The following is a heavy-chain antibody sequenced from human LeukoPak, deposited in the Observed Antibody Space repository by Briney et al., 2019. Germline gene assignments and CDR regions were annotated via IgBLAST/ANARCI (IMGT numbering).Heavy chain of an antibody. CDR2: ISAYNGNT. Sequence: GASVKVSCKASGYTFTSYGISWVRQAPGQGLEWMGWISAYNGNTNYAQKLQGRVTMTTDTSTSTAYMELRSLRSDDTAVYYCARDLGLRYFDWSYACFDYWGQGTLVTVSS. V-gene: IGHV1-18*01. CDR3: ARDLGLRYFDWSYACFDY. D-gene: IGHD3-9*01. J-gene: IGHJ4*02. CDR1: GYTFTSYG.